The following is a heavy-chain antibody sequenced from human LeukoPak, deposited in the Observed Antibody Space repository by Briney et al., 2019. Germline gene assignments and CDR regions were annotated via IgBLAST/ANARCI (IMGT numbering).Heavy chain of an antibody. CDR1: SGSINSYY. Sequence: SETLSLTCTVSSGSINSYYWGWVRQPAGRGLEWIGRIYTTGKTDYNPSLKSRLTMSVDTSKRQFSLNLTSVTAADTAIYFCARHGYTASHYFLDFWSQGTLVTVYS. CDR2: IYTTGKT. CDR3: ARHGYTASHYFLDF. V-gene: IGHV4-4*07. J-gene: IGHJ4*02. D-gene: IGHD3-16*01.